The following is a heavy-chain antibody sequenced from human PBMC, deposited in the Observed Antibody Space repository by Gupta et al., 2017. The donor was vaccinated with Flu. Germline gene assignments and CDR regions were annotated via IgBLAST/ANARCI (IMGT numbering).Heavy chain of an antibody. CDR2: IWYDGSNK. D-gene: IGHD6-19*01. CDR1: GFTFSSYG. V-gene: IGHV3-33*01. CDR3: ARGGSGWYATGSANFDY. Sequence: QVQLVESGGSVVQPGRSLRLSCAASGFTFSSYGMHWVRQAPGKGLEWVAVIWYDGSNKYYADSVKGRFTISRDNSKNTLYLQMNSLRAEDTAVYYCARGGSGWYATGSANFDYWGQGTLVTVSS. J-gene: IGHJ4*02.